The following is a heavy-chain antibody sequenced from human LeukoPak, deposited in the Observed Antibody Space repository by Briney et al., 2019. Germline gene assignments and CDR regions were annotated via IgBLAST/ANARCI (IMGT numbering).Heavy chain of an antibody. V-gene: IGHV3-30-3*01. D-gene: IGHD5-18*01. CDR3: ARESDTAMVTFDY. CDR2: ISYDGSNK. Sequence: HPGRSLRLSCAASGFTFSSYAMHWVRQAPGKGLEWVAVISYDGSNKYYADSVKGRFTISRDNSKNTLYLQMNSLRAEDTAVYYCARESDTAMVTFDYWGQGTLVTVSS. J-gene: IGHJ4*02. CDR1: GFTFSSYA.